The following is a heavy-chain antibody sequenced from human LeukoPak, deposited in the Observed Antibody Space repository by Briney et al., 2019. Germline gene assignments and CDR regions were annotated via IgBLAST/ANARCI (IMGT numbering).Heavy chain of an antibody. J-gene: IGHJ4*02. V-gene: IGHV3-23*01. CDR2: ISGSGDDT. D-gene: IGHD6-13*01. CDR1: GFTFSTYS. CDR3: TKGPRALDHSTHRFDY. Sequence: PGGSLRLSCAASGFTFSTYSMNWVRQAPGKGLEWVSGISGSGDDTYYTDSVKGRFTISRDNSKNTLYLYMKSLRADDTAVYYCTKGPRALDHSTHRFDYWGQGALVTVSS.